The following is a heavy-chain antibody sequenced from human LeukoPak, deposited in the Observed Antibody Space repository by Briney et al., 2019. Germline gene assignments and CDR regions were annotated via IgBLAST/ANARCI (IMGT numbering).Heavy chain of an antibody. CDR3: ATFPYYYDSSGTGVNWFDP. D-gene: IGHD3-22*01. CDR2: FDPEDGET. CDR1: GYTLTELS. J-gene: IGHJ5*02. V-gene: IGHV1-24*01. Sequence: ASVKVSCKVSGYTLTELSMHWVRQAPGKGLEWMGGFDPEDGETIYAQKFQGRVTMTEDTFTDTAYMELSSLRSEDTAVYYCATFPYYYDSSGTGVNWFDPWGQGTLVTVSS.